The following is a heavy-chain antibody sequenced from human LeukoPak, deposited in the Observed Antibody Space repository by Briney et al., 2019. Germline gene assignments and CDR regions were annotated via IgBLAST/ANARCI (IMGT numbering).Heavy chain of an antibody. V-gene: IGHV3-64*01. CDR1: GFTFRNYG. Sequence: GGSLRLSCAISGFTFRNYGMHWVHQAPGKGLEYISGISSDGDSSYYASSVKGRFTISRDNFKHTLYLQMASLRAEDMGMYYCVRQYSGSYYEAFDYWGQGTLVTISS. J-gene: IGHJ4*02. D-gene: IGHD1-26*01. CDR3: VRQYSGSYYEAFDY. CDR2: ISSDGDSS.